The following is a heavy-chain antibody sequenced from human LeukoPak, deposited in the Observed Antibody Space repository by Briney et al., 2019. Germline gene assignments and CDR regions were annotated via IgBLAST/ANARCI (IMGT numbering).Heavy chain of an antibody. CDR2: INTNTGNP. J-gene: IGHJ4*02. Sequence: ASVKVSCKASGCTFTSYAMNWVRQAPGQGLEWMGWINTNTGNPTYAQGFTGRFVFSLDTSVSTAYLQISSLKAEDTAVYYCARDIAAAEFGDWPYWGQGTLVTVSS. CDR1: GCTFTSYA. CDR3: ARDIAAAEFGDWPY. V-gene: IGHV7-4-1*02. D-gene: IGHD6-13*01.